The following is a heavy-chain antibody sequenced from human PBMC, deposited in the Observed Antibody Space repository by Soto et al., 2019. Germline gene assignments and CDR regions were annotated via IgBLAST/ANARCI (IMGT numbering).Heavy chain of an antibody. CDR1: GGSISSYY. D-gene: IGHD3-16*02. Sequence: QVQLQESGPGLVKPSETLSLTCTVSGGSISSYYWSWIRQPAGKGLEWIGRIYTSGSTNYNPSLKSGVTMSVDTSKNQFSLKLSSVTAADTAVYYCARDLPDYVWGSYRDPYYYYYGMDVWGQGTTVTVSS. CDR3: ARDLPDYVWGSYRDPYYYYYGMDV. V-gene: IGHV4-4*07. J-gene: IGHJ6*02. CDR2: IYTSGST.